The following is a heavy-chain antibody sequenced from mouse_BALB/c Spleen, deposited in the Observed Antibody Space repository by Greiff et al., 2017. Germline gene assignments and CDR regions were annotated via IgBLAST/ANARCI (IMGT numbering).Heavy chain of an antibody. Sequence: EVQGVESGGGLVKPGGSLKLSCAASGFTFSDYYMYWVRQTPEKRLEWVATISDGGSYTYYPDSVKGRFTISRDNAKNNLYLQMSSLKSEDTAMYYCARDASLYGSSYAMDYWGQGTSVTVSS. J-gene: IGHJ4*01. D-gene: IGHD1-1*01. V-gene: IGHV5-4*02. CDR2: ISDGGSYT. CDR3: ARDASLYGSSYAMDY. CDR1: GFTFSDYY.